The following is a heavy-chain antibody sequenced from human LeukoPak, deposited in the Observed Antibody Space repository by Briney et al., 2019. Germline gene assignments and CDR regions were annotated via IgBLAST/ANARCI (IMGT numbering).Heavy chain of an antibody. CDR2: INHSGST. V-gene: IGHV4-34*01. J-gene: IGHJ4*02. D-gene: IGHD3-10*01. CDR1: GGSFSGYY. CDR3: ARRRVRGVTDY. Sequence: NPSETLSLTCAVYGGSFSGYYWIWLRQPPGKGLEWIGEINHSGSTNYNPSLMSRVTISVDTSKNQFSLKMSSVTAADTAVYYCARRRVRGVTDYWGQGTLVTVSP.